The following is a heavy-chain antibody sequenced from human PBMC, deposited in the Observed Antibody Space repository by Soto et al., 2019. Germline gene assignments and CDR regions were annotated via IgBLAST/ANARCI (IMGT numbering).Heavy chain of an antibody. D-gene: IGHD4-17*01. CDR3: AKEYGDYGYIDY. Sequence: QVQLVESGGGVVQPGRSLRLSCAASGFTFSSYGMHWVRQARGKGLEWVAVISYDGSNKYYADSVKGRFTISRDNSKNTLYLQMNSLRAEDTAVYYCAKEYGDYGYIDYWGQGTLVTVSS. V-gene: IGHV3-30*18. CDR2: ISYDGSNK. CDR1: GFTFSSYG. J-gene: IGHJ4*02.